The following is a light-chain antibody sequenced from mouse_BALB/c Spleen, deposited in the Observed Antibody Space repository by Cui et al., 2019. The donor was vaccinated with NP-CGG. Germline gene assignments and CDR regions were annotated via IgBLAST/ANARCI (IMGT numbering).Light chain of an antibody. CDR2: GTN. Sequence: AFLTQEPAFTTSPGETVTLTCRSSTGAVTTSNYANWVQEKPDHLFTGLIGGTNNRAPGVPARFSGSLIGDKAALTITGAQTEDEAIYFCALWYSNHWVFGGGTKLTVL. V-gene: IGLV1*01. CDR1: TGAVTTSNY. J-gene: IGLJ1*01. CDR3: ALWYSNHWV.